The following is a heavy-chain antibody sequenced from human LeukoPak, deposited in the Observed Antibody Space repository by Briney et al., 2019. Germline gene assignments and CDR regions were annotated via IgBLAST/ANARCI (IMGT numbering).Heavy chain of an antibody. Sequence: GGSLRLSCAASGFTFRSYGMHWVRQAPGKGLEWVALISYDGINKYYADSVKGRFTISRDNSKNTLYLQMNSLRAEDTAVYFCANSYTVTTSPFDYWGQGTLVSVSS. CDR3: ANSYTVTTSPFDY. CDR2: ISYDGINK. D-gene: IGHD4-17*01. CDR1: GFTFRSYG. V-gene: IGHV3-30*18. J-gene: IGHJ4*02.